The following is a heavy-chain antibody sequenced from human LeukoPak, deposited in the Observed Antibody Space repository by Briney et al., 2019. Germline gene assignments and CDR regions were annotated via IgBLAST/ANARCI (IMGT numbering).Heavy chain of an antibody. Sequence: GGALRLSCAASGFTFSSYGMHWVRQAPGDGLEWVAVIWDDGSNKYYADSVKARFTISRDNSKSTLYLQMNSLRAEDTAVYYCAKVGSTWVPNYYFDYWGQGTLVTVSS. D-gene: IGHD6-13*01. CDR1: GFTFSSYG. J-gene: IGHJ4*02. CDR3: AKVGSTWVPNYYFDY. CDR2: IWDDGSNK. V-gene: IGHV3-30*02.